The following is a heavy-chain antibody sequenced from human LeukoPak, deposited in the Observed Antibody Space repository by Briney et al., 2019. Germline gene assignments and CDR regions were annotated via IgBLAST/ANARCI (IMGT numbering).Heavy chain of an antibody. CDR2: ISSTGGTI. CDR3: ASLDSRTTGFDY. D-gene: IGHD4-11*01. CDR1: GFTFSNYL. J-gene: IGHJ4*02. V-gene: IGHV3-48*01. Sequence: GGSLRLSCVGSGFTFSNYLMNWVRQAPGKGLEWVSFISSTGGTIYYADAVKGRFTVSRDNAKNSLLLQMNSLRAEDTAVYYCASLDSRTTGFDYWGQGTLVTVSS.